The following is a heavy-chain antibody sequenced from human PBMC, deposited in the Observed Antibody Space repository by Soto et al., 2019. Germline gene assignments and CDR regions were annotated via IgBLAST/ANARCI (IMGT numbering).Heavy chain of an antibody. J-gene: IGHJ3*02. Sequence: QVQLQESGPGLVKPSGTLSLTCGVSGDSITSTSYWSWVRQPPGKGLEWIGEIYHSGGTNSNPSLQSRVTMSVDKAKNQFSLRLSSVTAADTALYYCARVSKDASGYYYGVFDIWGQGTMVTVSS. CDR1: GDSITSTSY. CDR3: ARVSKDASGYYYGVFDI. V-gene: IGHV4-4*02. D-gene: IGHD3-22*01. CDR2: IYHSGGT.